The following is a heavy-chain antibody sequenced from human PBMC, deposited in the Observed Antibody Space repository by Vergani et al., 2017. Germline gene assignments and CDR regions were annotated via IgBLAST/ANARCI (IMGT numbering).Heavy chain of an antibody. CDR3: ARGAGYGSSTSCPPTLRNYYYYMDV. J-gene: IGHJ6*03. D-gene: IGHD2-2*01. Sequence: EVQLVESGGGLVQPGGSLRLSCAASGFSLSRFWMSWVRQAPEKGLEWVAHISPDGSATSYVDSVKGRFTISRDNSMDTLYLQMNGLRAEDTAVYYCARGAGYGSSTSCPPTLRNYYYYMDVWGKGTTVTVSS. CDR2: ISPDGSAT. V-gene: IGHV3-7*01. CDR1: GFSLSRFW.